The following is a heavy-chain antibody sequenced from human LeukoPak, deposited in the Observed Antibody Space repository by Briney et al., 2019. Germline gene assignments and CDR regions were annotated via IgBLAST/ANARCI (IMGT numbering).Heavy chain of an antibody. D-gene: IGHD3-10*01. CDR1: GESTRSYY. CDR2: IYAGGNT. CDR3: ARVFDSGSQAYFYYMDV. Sequence: PSETLSLTCTVSGESTRSYYWSWIRQPAGKGLEWIGRIYAGGNTNYNPSLKSRVTMSVDTSKNQFSLKVSSVTAADTAVYYCARVFDSGSQAYFYYMDVWGKGTTVTIFS. J-gene: IGHJ6*03. V-gene: IGHV4-4*07.